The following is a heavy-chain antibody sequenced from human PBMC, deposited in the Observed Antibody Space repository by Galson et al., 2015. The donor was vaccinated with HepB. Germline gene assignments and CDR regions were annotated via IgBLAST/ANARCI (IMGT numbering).Heavy chain of an antibody. Sequence: SVKVSCKASGYTFTGYYMHWVRQAPGQGLEWMGWINPNSGGTNYAQKFQGRVTMTRGTSISTAYMELSRLRSDDTAVYYCARSRLYSSSWLNWFDPWGQGTLVTVSS. CDR2: INPNSGGT. CDR1: GYTFTGYY. J-gene: IGHJ5*02. CDR3: ARSRLYSSSWLNWFDP. V-gene: IGHV1-2*02. D-gene: IGHD6-13*01.